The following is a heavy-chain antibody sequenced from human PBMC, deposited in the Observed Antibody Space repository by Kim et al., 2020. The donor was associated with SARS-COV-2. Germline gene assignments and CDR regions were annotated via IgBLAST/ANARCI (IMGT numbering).Heavy chain of an antibody. CDR2: IYFTGIS. V-gene: IGHV4-4*02. CDR1: GGSIDTSNW. D-gene: IGHD3-22*01. CDR3: ARDRYYYDTTIDAFEF. J-gene: IGHJ3*01. Sequence: TLSLTCAVSGGSIDTSNWWSWVRQPPGKGLEWIGEIYFTGISNYNPALQSRVTLSVDPSKNVFSLRLKSVTAADTAVYYCARDRYYYDTTIDAFEFWGQGTLVTVSS.